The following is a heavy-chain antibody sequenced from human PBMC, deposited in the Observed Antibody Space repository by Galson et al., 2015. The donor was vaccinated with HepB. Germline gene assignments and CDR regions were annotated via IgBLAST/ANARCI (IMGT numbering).Heavy chain of an antibody. D-gene: IGHD6-13*01. CDR2: IRSKANNYAT. CDR3: SRMGDRSGYSSR. V-gene: IGHV3-73*01. J-gene: IGHJ4*02. Sequence: SLRLSCAASGFTFSGAAIHWVRQASGKGPEWVGRIRSKANNYATSYVPSLKGRFTISRDDSKNMAYLQMKSLKTEDTAVYYCSRMGDRSGYSSRWGQGTPGNVSP. CDR1: GFTFSGAA.